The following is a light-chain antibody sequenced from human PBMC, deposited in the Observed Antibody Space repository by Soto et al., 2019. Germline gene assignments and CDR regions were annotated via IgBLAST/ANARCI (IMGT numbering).Light chain of an antibody. CDR2: GSS. V-gene: IGKV3-15*01. CDR3: QQYHLWPPT. J-gene: IGKJ5*01. Sequence: EIEMTQSPVTLSVSPGETATLSCRASQSVTSRFACYQQRPGQAPRLLISGSSIRATGVPARFSGSGSGTEFTSTISSPESEDFLVYFCQQYHLWPPTFGQGTRLEIK. CDR1: QSVTSR.